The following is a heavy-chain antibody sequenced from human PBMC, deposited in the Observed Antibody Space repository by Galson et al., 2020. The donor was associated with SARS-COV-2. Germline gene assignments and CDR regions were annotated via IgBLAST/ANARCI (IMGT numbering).Heavy chain of an antibody. D-gene: IGHD5-18*01. CDR3: ARVRVAGYSYGYYWDY. J-gene: IGHJ4*02. CDR1: GGSISSGGYY. Sequence: SETLSLTCTVSGGSISSGGYYWSWIRQHPGKGLEWIGYIYYSGSTYYNPSLKSRVTISVDTSKNQFSLKLSSVTAADTAVYYCARVRVAGYSYGYYWDYWGQGTLVTVAS. V-gene: IGHV4-31*03. CDR2: IYYSGST.